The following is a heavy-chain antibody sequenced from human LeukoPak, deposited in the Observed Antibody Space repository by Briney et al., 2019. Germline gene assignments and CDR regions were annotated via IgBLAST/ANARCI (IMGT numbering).Heavy chain of an antibody. CDR2: ISYDGSNK. J-gene: IGHJ6*02. V-gene: IGHV3-30*04. Sequence: GGPLRLSCAASGFTFSSYAMHWVRQAPGKGLEWVAVISYDGSNKYYADSVKGRFTISRDNSKNTLYLQMNSLRAEDTAVYYCARDGDSSERWLQTSYYYYYGMDVWGQGTTVTVSS. D-gene: IGHD5-24*01. CDR1: GFTFSSYA. CDR3: ARDGDSSERWLQTSYYYYYGMDV.